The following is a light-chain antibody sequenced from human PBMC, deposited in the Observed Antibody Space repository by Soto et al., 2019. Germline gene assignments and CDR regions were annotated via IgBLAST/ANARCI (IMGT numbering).Light chain of an antibody. CDR1: QGISSY. V-gene: IGKV1-8*01. CDR3: LQHNSYPPT. CDR2: AAS. Sequence: IRMTQYPSSFSASTGDRVTITCRASQGISSYLAWYQQKPGKAPKLLIYAASSLQSGVPSRFSGSGSGTEFTLTISSLQPEDFATYYCLQHNSYPPTFGQGTRLDNK. J-gene: IGKJ5*01.